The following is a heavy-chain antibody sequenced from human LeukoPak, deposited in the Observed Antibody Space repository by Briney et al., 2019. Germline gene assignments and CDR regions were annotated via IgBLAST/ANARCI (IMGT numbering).Heavy chain of an antibody. CDR3: AKDLITTTRQV. D-gene: IGHD3-3*01. CDR1: GFTFSSYG. J-gene: IGHJ4*02. V-gene: IGHV3-30*18. Sequence: GGSLRLSCAASGFTFSSYGMHWVRQAPGKGLEWVAVISYDGSNKYYADSEKGRFTISRDNSKNTLYLQMNSLRAEDTAVYYCAKDLITTTRQVWGQGTLVTVSS. CDR2: ISYDGSNK.